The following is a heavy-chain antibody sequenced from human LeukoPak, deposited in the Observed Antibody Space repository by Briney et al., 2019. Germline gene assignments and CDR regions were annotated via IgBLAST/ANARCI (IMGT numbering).Heavy chain of an antibody. D-gene: IGHD5-12*01. J-gene: IGHJ4*02. CDR3: AKDRGGYITNCDY. CDR2: VSFDGGSQ. Sequence: GGSLRLSCEASGFTFTSHGMHWVRQAPGKGLEWVAAVSFDGGSQYYADSVKGRFTISRDHSKNTVYLQMNSLRPEDTATYYCAKDRGGYITNCDYWGQGALVAVSS. CDR1: GFTFTSHG. V-gene: IGHV3-30*18.